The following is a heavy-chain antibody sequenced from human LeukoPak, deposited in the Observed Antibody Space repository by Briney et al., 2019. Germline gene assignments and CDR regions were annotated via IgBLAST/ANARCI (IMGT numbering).Heavy chain of an antibody. V-gene: IGHV3-30-3*01. Sequence: TGGSLRLSCAASGFTFSSYVMNWVRQPPGKGLDWGPVISYDGSNNYYADSVKGRFTISRDSSQNTLYLQMNSLRPEDTAVYYCARGSHSGYDYINYWGQGTLVTVSS. J-gene: IGHJ4*02. CDR2: ISYDGSNN. D-gene: IGHD5-12*01. CDR3: ARGSHSGYDYINY. CDR1: GFTFSSYV.